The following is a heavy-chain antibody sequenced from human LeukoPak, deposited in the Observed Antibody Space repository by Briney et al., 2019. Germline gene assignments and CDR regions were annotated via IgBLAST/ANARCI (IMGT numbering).Heavy chain of an antibody. CDR3: AKRRRGSPGYFDY. J-gene: IGHJ4*02. D-gene: IGHD1-26*01. V-gene: IGHV4-34*01. CDR1: GGSFSGYY. Sequence: SETLSLTCAVYGGSFSGYYWSWIRQPPGKGLEWIGEINHSGSTNYNPSLKSRVTISVDTSKNQFSLKLSSVTAADTAVYYCAKRRRGSPGYFDYWGQGTLVTVSS. CDR2: INHSGST.